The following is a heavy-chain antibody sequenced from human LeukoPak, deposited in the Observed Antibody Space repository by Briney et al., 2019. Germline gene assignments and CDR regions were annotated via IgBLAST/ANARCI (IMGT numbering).Heavy chain of an antibody. CDR2: ISYDGSDK. J-gene: IGHJ4*02. V-gene: IGHV3-30*18. CDR3: AKPYSYGSYYFDY. CDR1: GFTFSSYG. D-gene: IGHD5-18*01. Sequence: GRSLRLSCAASGFTFSSYGIHWVRQTPGKGLEWVAVISYDGSDKYYADSVKGRFTISRDNSENTLYLQMNSLRTEDTAVYCCAKPYSYGSYYFDYWGQGTLVTVSS.